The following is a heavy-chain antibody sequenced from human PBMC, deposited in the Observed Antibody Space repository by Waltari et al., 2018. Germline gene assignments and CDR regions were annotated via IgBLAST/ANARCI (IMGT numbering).Heavy chain of an antibody. CDR3: ARQAARKFDY. CDR1: GNNFIGYY. CDR2: INPNTGGT. J-gene: IGHJ4*02. V-gene: IGHV1-2*02. Sequence: QVPLVQSGAEVKKPGASVKVSCKASGNNFIGYYIHWVRQAPGQGIEWMGWINPNTGGTKDAQKYQGRVTLTRDTSISTAYMELSSLGSDDMAVFDCARQAARKFDYWGQGTLVTVSS.